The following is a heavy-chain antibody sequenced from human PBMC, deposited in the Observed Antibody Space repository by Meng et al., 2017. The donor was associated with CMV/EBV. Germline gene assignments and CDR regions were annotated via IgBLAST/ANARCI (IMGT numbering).Heavy chain of an antibody. CDR1: FRIRT. V-gene: IGHV3-23*01. CDR2: ISARADVA. J-gene: IGHJ3*02. D-gene: IGHD2-8*01. CDR3: ARGSHDLSTHNPNLDDFDI. Sequence: FRIRTMSWFRQVPGKGLEWVSIISARADVAYYADSVRGRFTISRDNLKNTLFLQMNSLRLEDTALYYCARGSHDLSTHNPNLDDFDIWAQGTMVTVSS.